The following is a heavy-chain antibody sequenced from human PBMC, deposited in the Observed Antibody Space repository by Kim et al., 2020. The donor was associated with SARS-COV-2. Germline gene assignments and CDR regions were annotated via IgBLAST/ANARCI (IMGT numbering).Heavy chain of an antibody. Sequence: GGSLRLSCAASGFTFSSYGMHWVRQAPGKGLEWVAVIWYDGSNKYYADSVKGRFTISRDNSKNTLYLQMNSLRAEDTAVYYCARLGGSYGLVSYWYFDLWGRGTLVTVSS. V-gene: IGHV3-33*01. CDR3: ARLGGSYGLVSYWYFDL. J-gene: IGHJ2*01. CDR2: IWYDGSNK. CDR1: GFTFSSYG. D-gene: IGHD5-18*01.